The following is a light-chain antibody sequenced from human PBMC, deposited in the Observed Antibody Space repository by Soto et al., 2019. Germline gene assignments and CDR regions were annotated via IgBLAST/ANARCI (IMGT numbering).Light chain of an antibody. V-gene: IGKV1-5*01. CDR2: DAS. CDR1: QSINNW. J-gene: IGKJ4*01. CDR3: QQYDNNPLT. Sequence: DIQMTQSPSTLSASVGDRVTITCRASQSINNWLAWYQQKPGKAPKFLIYDASNLESGVPSRFSGSASGTEFILTISSLQPDEVATYYCQQYDNNPLTFGGGTKVEI.